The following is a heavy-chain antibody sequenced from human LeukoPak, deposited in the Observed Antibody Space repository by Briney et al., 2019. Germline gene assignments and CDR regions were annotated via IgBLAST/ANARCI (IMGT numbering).Heavy chain of an antibody. J-gene: IGHJ6*03. CDR1: GGTFSSYA. Sequence: GASVKVSCKASGGTFSSYAISWVRQAPGQGLEWMGGIIPIFGTANYAQKFQGRVTITADKSTSTAYMELSRLRSDDTAVYYCARGITMVRGEVYYMDVWGKGTTVTISS. D-gene: IGHD3-10*01. CDR3: ARGITMVRGEVYYMDV. CDR2: IIPIFGTA. V-gene: IGHV1-69*06.